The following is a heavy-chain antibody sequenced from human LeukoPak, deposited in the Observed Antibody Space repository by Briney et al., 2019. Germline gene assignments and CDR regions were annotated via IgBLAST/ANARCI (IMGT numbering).Heavy chain of an antibody. Sequence: ASVKVSCKVSGYTLSELSMHWVRQAPGQGLEWMGIINPSGGSTSYAQKFQGRVTMTRDTSTSTVYMELSSLGSEDTAVYYCAREGMSEQQLVPANWFDPWGQGTLVTVSS. CDR3: AREGMSEQQLVPANWFDP. CDR1: GYTLSELS. J-gene: IGHJ5*02. D-gene: IGHD6-13*01. CDR2: INPSGGST. V-gene: IGHV1-46*01.